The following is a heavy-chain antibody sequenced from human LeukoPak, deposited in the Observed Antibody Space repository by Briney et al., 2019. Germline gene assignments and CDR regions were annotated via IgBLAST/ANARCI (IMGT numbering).Heavy chain of an antibody. CDR2: IYYSGST. Sequence: SGTLSLTCTVSGGSISSSSYYWGWIRQPPGKGLEWIGSIYYSGSTYYNPSLKSRVTISVDTSKNQFSLKLSSVTAADTAVYYCARGDYSEGWFDPWGQGTLVTVSS. D-gene: IGHD4-11*01. J-gene: IGHJ5*02. CDR3: ARGDYSEGWFDP. CDR1: GGSISSSSYY. V-gene: IGHV4-39*01.